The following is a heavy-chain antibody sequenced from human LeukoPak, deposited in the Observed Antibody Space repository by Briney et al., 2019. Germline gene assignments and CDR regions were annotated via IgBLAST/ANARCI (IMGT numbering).Heavy chain of an antibody. CDR2: IWYDGSNK. V-gene: IGHV3-33*06. J-gene: IGHJ6*03. CDR3: AKSEYSGNPLRHYYYYMDV. Sequence: GRSLRLSCAASGFTFSSYGMHWVRQAPGKGLEWVAVIWYDGSNKYYADSVKGRFTISRDNSKNTLYLQMNSLRAEDTAVYYCAKSEYSGNPLRHYYYYMDVWGKGTTVTVSS. CDR1: GFTFSSYG. D-gene: IGHD1-26*01.